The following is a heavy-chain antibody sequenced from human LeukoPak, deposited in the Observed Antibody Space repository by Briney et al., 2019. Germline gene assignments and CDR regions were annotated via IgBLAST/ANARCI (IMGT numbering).Heavy chain of an antibody. Sequence: ASVKVSCKASGYTFTSYGISWVRQAPGQGLEWMGWISAYNGNTNYAQKLQGRVTMTTDTSTSTAYMELRSLRSDDTAVYYCARDRYDILTGYHHNWFDPWGQGTLVTVSS. CDR2: ISAYNGNT. J-gene: IGHJ5*02. V-gene: IGHV1-18*01. CDR1: GYTFTSYG. CDR3: ARDRYDILTGYHHNWFDP. D-gene: IGHD3-9*01.